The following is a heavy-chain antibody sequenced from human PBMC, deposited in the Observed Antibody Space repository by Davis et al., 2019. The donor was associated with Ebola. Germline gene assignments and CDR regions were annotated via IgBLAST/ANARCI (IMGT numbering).Heavy chain of an antibody. D-gene: IGHD3-22*01. J-gene: IGHJ4*02. CDR3: TRAPTWSEINYYCLDY. CDR1: GGTFSSYA. Sequence: ASVKVSCKASGGTFSSYAISWVRQATGQGLEWMGWMNPNSGNTGYAQKFQGRITMTRNTSISTAYMELSSLRSDDTAVYYCTRAPTWSEINYYCLDYWGQGTLVTVSS. CDR2: MNPNSGNT. V-gene: IGHV1-8*02.